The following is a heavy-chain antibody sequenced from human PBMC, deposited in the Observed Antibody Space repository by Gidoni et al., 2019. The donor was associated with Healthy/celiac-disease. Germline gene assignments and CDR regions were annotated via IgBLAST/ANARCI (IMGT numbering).Heavy chain of an antibody. CDR2: IIPIFGTA. Sequence: QVQLVQSGAEVQKPGSSVKVSCKASGGTFSSYAISWVRQDPGQGLEWMGGIIPIFGTATYAHKFQGSVTITSDESTITAYIELCSLRSEDTAVYYCARETSRYFDWLSRFFVNYYYGMDVWGQGTTVTVSS. D-gene: IGHD3-9*01. CDR1: GGTFSSYA. CDR3: ARETSRYFDWLSRFFVNYYYGMDV. V-gene: IGHV1-69*01. J-gene: IGHJ6*02.